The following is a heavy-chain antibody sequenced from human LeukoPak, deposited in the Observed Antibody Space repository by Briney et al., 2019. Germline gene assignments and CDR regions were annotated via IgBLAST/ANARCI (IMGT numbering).Heavy chain of an antibody. D-gene: IGHD6-19*01. Sequence: PSETLSLTCSVSGDSLSSHYWSWIRQPPGKGLEWIGYIHGSGSTHYDPSLRSRVTISDDTSKNQFYLDVTSVTAADTALYYCARNVGWYTYDTWGQGILVTVSS. CDR1: GDSLSSHY. J-gene: IGHJ5*02. V-gene: IGHV4-59*08. CDR2: IHGSGST. CDR3: ARNVGWYTYDT.